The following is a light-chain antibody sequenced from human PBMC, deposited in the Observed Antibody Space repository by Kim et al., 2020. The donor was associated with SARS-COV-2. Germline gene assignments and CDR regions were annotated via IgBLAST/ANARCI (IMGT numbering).Light chain of an antibody. J-gene: IGLJ1*01. CDR3: KSADSSGSYHV. V-gene: IGLV3-25*03. Sequence: SYELTQPPSASVSPGQTARITCSGDALPKQYAYWYQQKPGQAPVLVIYKDSERPSGIPERFSGSSSGTTVTLTISGVQAEDEADYYCKSADSSGSYHVFG. CDR2: KDS. CDR1: ALPKQY.